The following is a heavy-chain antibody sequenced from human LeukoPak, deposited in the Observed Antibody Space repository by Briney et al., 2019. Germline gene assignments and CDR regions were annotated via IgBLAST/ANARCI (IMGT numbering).Heavy chain of an antibody. CDR2: YHDGGST. D-gene: IGHD3-22*01. J-gene: IGHJ3*02. V-gene: IGHV4-59*02. Sequence: SETLSLTCSVFGGSVSSYYWSWIRQPPGKGLEWIVFYHDGGSTVYNPSFKSRVTISVDTSKNQVYLKLSSVTAADTAVYFCAKFYFDSSGYYDVFDIWGQGTMVTVSS. CDR3: AKFYFDSSGYYDVFDI. CDR1: GGSVSSYY.